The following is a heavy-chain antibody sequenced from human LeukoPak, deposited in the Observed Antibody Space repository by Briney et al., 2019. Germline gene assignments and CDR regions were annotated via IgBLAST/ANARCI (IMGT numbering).Heavy chain of an antibody. CDR2: MYYSGAT. V-gene: IGHV4-59*08. CDR3: ARSDVLTAYAMAL. Sequence: SETLSLTCTVSGGSIISYYWSWIRQPPGKGLEWIGYMYYSGATNYNPFLKSRVTMSVDTSMTHFSLQLSSVTVADTAVYYCARSDVLTAYAMALWGQGTLVIVSS. D-gene: IGHD3-9*01. CDR1: GGSIISYY. J-gene: IGHJ4*02.